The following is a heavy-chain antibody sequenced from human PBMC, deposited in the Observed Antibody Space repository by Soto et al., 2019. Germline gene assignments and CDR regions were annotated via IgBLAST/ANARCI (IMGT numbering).Heavy chain of an antibody. CDR2: IYPGDSDT. J-gene: IGHJ4*02. D-gene: IGHD6-19*01. Sequence: GESLKISCKGSGYSFTSYWIGWVRQMPGKGLERMGIIYPGDSDTRYSPSFQGQVTISADKSITTTYLQWSSLRASDTAIYYCARLFDTSGWYDYWGQGTLVTVSS. V-gene: IGHV5-51*01. CDR3: ARLFDTSGWYDY. CDR1: GYSFTSYW.